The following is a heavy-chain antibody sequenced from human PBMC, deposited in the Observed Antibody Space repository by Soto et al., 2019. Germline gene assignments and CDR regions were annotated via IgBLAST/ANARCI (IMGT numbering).Heavy chain of an antibody. CDR3: AKDSRSTPYYYDFWSGYYQYYYYYGMDV. D-gene: IGHD3-3*01. Sequence: PGGSLRLSCAASGFTFSSYGMHWVRQAPGKWLEWVAVISYDGSNKYYADSVKGRFTISRDNSKNTLYLQMNSLRAEDTAVYYCAKDSRSTPYYYDFWSGYYQYYYYYGMDVWGQGXTVTVYS. J-gene: IGHJ6*02. V-gene: IGHV3-30*18. CDR1: GFTFSSYG. CDR2: ISYDGSNK.